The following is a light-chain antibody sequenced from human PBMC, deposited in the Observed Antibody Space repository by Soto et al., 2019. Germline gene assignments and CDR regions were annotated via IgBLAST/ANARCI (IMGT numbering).Light chain of an antibody. V-gene: IGKV1-12*01. Sequence: DIQMTQSPSSVSASVGDRVTITCRTSQGITRWLAWYQQKPGKAPKLLIYAASSLQSGVPSRFSGSGPGTDFSLNVSSVQPEDFATDDGKQSDSFPRTCGQGTKLEIK. CDR2: AAS. CDR1: QGITRW. CDR3: KQSDSFPRT. J-gene: IGKJ2*01.